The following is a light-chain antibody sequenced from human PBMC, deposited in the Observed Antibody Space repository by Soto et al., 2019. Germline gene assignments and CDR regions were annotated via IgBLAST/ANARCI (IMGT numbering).Light chain of an antibody. V-gene: IGLV2-8*01. J-gene: IGLJ2*01. Sequence: QSALTQPPSASGSPGQPVAISCTGTSSDVGDYNYVSWYQRHPGKAPKLMIYEVSKRPSGVPDRFSGSKSGNTASLTVSGLQAEDEADYYCSSYAGSNNLVFGGGTKVTVL. CDR3: SSYAGSNNLV. CDR1: SSDVGDYNY. CDR2: EVS.